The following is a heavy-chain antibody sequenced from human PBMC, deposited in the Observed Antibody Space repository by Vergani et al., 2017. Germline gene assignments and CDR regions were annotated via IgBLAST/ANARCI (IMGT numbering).Heavy chain of an antibody. D-gene: IGHD2-15*01. Sequence: VQLVESGGGVVQPGRSLRLSCAASGFTFSSYAMSWVRQAPGKGLVWVSRINSDGSSTSYADSVKGRFTISRDNAKNTLYLQMNSLRAEDTAVYYCATDIVVVVAATSDYWGQGTLVTVSS. V-gene: IGHV3-74*02. CDR1: GFTFSSYA. CDR3: ATDIVVVVAATSDY. J-gene: IGHJ4*02. CDR2: INSDGSST.